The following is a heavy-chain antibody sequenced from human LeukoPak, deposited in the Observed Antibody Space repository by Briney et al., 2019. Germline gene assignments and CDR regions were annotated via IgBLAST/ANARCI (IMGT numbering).Heavy chain of an antibody. V-gene: IGHV3-15*01. J-gene: IGHJ1*01. CDR2: IKSETDGGTT. CDR3: TADLRL. D-gene: IGHD3-16*01. CDR1: GFTFNTAW. Sequence: GGSLRLSCAVSGFTFNTAWMAWVGQAPGKGLEYVGRIKSETDGGTTYYAAPVKGRFTISRDDSKNTLYLQMDGLKIEDTALYYCTADLRLWGQGTLVTVSS.